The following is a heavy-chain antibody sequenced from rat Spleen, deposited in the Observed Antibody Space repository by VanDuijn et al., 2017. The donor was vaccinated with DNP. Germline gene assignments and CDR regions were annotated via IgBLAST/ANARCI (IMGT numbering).Heavy chain of an antibody. J-gene: IGHJ2*01. CDR1: GFTFSDYN. V-gene: IGHV5S10*01. Sequence: EVQLVESGGGVVQSGRSLKVSCAASGFTFSDYNMAWVRQAPKKGLEWVATILYDGSNTYSGDSVKGRFTISRDNAKSTLYLQMDSLRSEDTATYYCATQTLNSYWGQGVMVTVSS. D-gene: IGHD1-11*01. CDR3: ATQTLNSY. CDR2: ILYDGSNT.